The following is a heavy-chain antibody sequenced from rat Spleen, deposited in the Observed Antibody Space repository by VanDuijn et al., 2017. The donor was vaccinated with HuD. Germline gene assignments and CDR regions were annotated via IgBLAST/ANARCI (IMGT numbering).Heavy chain of an antibody. D-gene: IGHD1-11*01. V-gene: IGHV5-20*01. J-gene: IGHJ2*01. CDR2: ISSDGRRN. CDR1: GFTFTDYY. CDR3: TTGYGGWDY. Sequence: EVQLVESDGGLVQPGRSLKLSCAASGFTFTDYYMAWVRQAPTKGLEWVATISSDGRRNYYRDSVKGRFTISRDNAKSSLYLQMDSLRSEDTATYYCTTGYGGWDYWGQGVMVTVSS.